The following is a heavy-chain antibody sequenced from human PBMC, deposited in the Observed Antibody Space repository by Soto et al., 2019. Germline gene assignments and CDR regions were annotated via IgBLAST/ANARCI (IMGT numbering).Heavy chain of an antibody. D-gene: IGHD3-16*01. CDR3: ASQSDDYVWGSSPLGY. CDR1: GYTFTSYG. V-gene: IGHV1-18*01. J-gene: IGHJ4*02. CDR2: ISAYNGNT. Sequence: QVQLVQSGAEAKKPGASVKVSCKASGYTFTSYGISWVRQAPGQGLESMGWISAYNGNTNYAQKLQGRVTMTTDTSTSTAYMELRSLRSDDTAVYYCASQSDDYVWGSSPLGYWGQGTLVTVSS.